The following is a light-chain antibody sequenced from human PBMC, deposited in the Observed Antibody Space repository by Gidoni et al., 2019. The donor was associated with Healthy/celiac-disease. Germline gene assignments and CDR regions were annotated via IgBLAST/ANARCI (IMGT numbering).Light chain of an antibody. CDR3: QQYNSYST. CDR2: KAS. V-gene: IGKV1-5*03. CDR1: QSISSS. J-gene: IGKJ1*01. Sequence: DIQMTQSHSTLSASVGDRVTITCRASQSISSSVAWYQQKPGNVPKLLIYKASSLESGVPSRFSGSGSGTEFTLTISILQPDDFATYYCQQYNSYSTFGQGTKVEIK.